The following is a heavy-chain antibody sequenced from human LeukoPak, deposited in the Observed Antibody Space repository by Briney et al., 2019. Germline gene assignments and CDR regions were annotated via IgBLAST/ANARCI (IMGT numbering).Heavy chain of an antibody. V-gene: IGHV3-9*03. CDR1: GFTFDDYA. Sequence: GGSLRLSCAASGFTFDDYAMHWVRQAPGKGLEWVSSISWNSGIIGYADSVKGRFAISRDNARNSLYLQMDSLRSDDMGLYYCAKGSHIAVVGYIDYWGQGTLVTVSS. J-gene: IGHJ4*02. CDR2: ISWNSGII. D-gene: IGHD6-13*01. CDR3: AKGSHIAVVGYIDY.